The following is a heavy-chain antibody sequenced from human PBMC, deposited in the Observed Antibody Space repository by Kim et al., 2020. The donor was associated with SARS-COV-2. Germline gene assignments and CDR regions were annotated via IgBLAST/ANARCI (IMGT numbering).Heavy chain of an antibody. V-gene: IGHV3-49*04. CDR2: IRIKTNGGTA. CDR3: ARTSGPNFYYYYYMDL. J-gene: IGHJ6*03. CDR1: GFTFGDYA. D-gene: IGHD2-15*01. Sequence: GGSLRLSCTASGFTFGDYAVSWVRQAPGKGLEWVGFIRIKTNGGTAAYAATVKGRFTISRDDSKSIAYLQMNSLKTEDTAVYYCARTSGPNFYYYYYMDLGGQGTTVTVSS.